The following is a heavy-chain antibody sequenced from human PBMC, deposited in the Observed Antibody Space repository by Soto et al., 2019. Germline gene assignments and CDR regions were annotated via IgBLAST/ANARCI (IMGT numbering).Heavy chain of an antibody. CDR1: GYTFTSYD. CDR2: MNPNSGNT. CDR3: ARDRYGAYYYYGMDV. D-gene: IGHD3-10*01. J-gene: IGHJ6*02. Sequence: GASVKVSCKSSGYTFTSYDINWVRQATGQGLEWMGWMNPNSGNTGYAQKFQGWVTMTRDTSISTAYMELSRLRSDDTAVYYCARDRYGAYYYYGMDVWGQGTTVTVSS. V-gene: IGHV1-8*01.